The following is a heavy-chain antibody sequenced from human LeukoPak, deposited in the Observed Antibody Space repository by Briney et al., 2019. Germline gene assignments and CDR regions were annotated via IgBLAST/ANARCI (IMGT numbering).Heavy chain of an antibody. D-gene: IGHD3-10*01. CDR1: GFTFTSSA. J-gene: IGHJ6*03. Sequence: SVKVSCKASGFTFTSSAMQWVRQARGQRLEWIGWIVVGSGNTNYAQKFQERVTITRDMSTSTAYMELSSLRSEDTAVYYCAATPRLYGSGSYKNYYYYYMDVWGRGTTVTISS. CDR3: AATPRLYGSGSYKNYYYYYMDV. CDR2: IVVGSGNT. V-gene: IGHV1-58*02.